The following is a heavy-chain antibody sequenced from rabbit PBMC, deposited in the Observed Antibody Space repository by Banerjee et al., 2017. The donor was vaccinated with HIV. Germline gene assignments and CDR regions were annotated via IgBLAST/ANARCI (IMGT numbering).Heavy chain of an antibody. D-gene: IGHD4-1*01. Sequence: QSLEESGGDLVKPGASLTLTCTTSGFDLSNYYYIYWVRQAPGKGLEWIGYIDPVFSGTYYATWVNGRFTISSHNAQNTLYLQLNSLTAADTATYFCARGGSYGSGWGDYGLDLWGPGTL. CDR2: IDPVFSGT. J-gene: IGHJ6*01. CDR1: GFDLSNYYY. V-gene: IGHV1S40*01. CDR3: ARGGSYGSGWGDYGLDL.